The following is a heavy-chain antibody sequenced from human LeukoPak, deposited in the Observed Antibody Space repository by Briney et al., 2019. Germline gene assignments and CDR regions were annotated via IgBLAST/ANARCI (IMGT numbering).Heavy chain of an antibody. CDR3: ARLRQRWGAAAGTRWFDP. V-gene: IGHV4-39*07. CDR1: GGSISSSSHY. D-gene: IGHD6-13*01. J-gene: IGHJ5*02. CDR2: ISNSGST. Sequence: PSETLSLTCTVSGGSISSSSHYWGWIRQPPGKGLEWIGSISNSGSTYYNPSLKSRVTISVDTSNNQFSLKLSSVTAADTAVYYCARLRQRWGAAAGTRWFDPWGQGTLVTVSS.